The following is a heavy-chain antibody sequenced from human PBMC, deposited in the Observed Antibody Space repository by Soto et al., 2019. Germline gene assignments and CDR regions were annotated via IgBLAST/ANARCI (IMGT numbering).Heavy chain of an antibody. Sequence: EVQLVESGGGLVQPGGSLTLSCAASGFAFSDYGMMWVRQAPGKGLECISFICGSTIYYADSGMGRFTISRDNAKNSLFLQMNNLGAEDTAVYYCARDRGPMGSVDTMRGYWGQGILVPVSS. CDR2: ICGSTI. CDR3: ARDRGPMGSVDTMRGY. CDR1: GFAFSDYG. D-gene: IGHD5-12*01. J-gene: IGHJ4*02. V-gene: IGHV3-48*01.